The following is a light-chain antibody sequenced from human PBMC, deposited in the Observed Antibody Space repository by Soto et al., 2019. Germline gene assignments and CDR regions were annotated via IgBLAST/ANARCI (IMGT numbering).Light chain of an antibody. CDR3: QQYNDWPLT. Sequence: EIVMTQSPAPLSVSPGERATLSCRASQSVNSNLAWYQQKPGQAPRLLIYGASTRATVIPVTFSGSGSGTDFTLTITSLQSEEVAVYYCQQYNDWPLTFGGGTKVEIK. J-gene: IGKJ4*01. V-gene: IGKV3-15*01. CDR1: QSVNSN. CDR2: GAS.